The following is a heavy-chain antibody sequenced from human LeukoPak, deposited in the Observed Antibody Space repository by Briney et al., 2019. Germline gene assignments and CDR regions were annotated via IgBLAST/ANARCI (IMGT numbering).Heavy chain of an antibody. Sequence: GGSLGLSCAASGFTFSSYAMSWVRQAPGKGLEWVGFIRSKAYGRTTEYAASVKGRFTISRDDSKSIAYLQMNSLKTEDTAVYYCTRDLAWEDAFDIWGQGTMVTVSS. CDR2: IRSKAYGRTT. V-gene: IGHV3-49*04. D-gene: IGHD1-26*01. J-gene: IGHJ3*02. CDR3: TRDLAWEDAFDI. CDR1: GFTFSSYA.